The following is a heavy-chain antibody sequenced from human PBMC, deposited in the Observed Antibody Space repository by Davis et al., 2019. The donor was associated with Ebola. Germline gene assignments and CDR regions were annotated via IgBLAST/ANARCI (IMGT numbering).Heavy chain of an antibody. Sequence: ASVKVSCKASGYTFTSYGISWVRQAPGQGLEWMGWISAYNGNTNYAQKLQGRVTMTTDTSTSTAYMELRSLRSEDTAVYYCAISAYYYYYGMDVWGQGTTVTVSS. CDR1: GYTFTSYG. J-gene: IGHJ6*02. CDR3: AISAYYYYYGMDV. CDR2: ISAYNGNT. V-gene: IGHV1-18*01.